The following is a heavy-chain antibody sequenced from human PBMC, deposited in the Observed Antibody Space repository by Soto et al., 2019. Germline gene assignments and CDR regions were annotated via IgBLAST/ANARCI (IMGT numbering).Heavy chain of an antibody. V-gene: IGHV4-59*08. CDR2: IYYSGST. CDR3: ARNYGPRYTFDY. CDR1: GGSISSYY. D-gene: IGHD3-10*01. J-gene: IGHJ4*02. Sequence: SETLSLTCTVSGGSISSYYWSWIRQPPGKGLEWIGYIYYSGSTNYNPSLKSRVTISVDTSKNQFSLKLSSVTAADTAVYYCARNYGPRYTFDYWGQGTLVTVS.